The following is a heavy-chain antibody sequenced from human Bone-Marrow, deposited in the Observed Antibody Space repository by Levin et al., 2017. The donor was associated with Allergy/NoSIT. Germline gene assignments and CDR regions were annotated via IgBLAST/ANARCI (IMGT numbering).Heavy chain of an antibody. V-gene: IGHV1-69*13. Sequence: SVKVSCKASGGTFSSNSIAWVRQAPGQGLEWMGVIIPMFGKTTYAQNFQDRVTITADESTTTAFMELRSLKSDGKAAYYCATGPPTGGDAYDLWTGYSLDYWGQGTLVIVSS. D-gene: IGHD3-3*01. CDR3: ATGPPTGGDAYDLWTGYSLDY. CDR1: GGTFSSNS. J-gene: IGHJ4*02. CDR2: IIPMFGKT.